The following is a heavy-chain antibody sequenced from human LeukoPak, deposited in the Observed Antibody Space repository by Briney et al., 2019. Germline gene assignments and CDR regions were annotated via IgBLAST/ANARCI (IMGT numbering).Heavy chain of an antibody. Sequence: ASVKVSCKASGYTFTNYTINWVRQAPGQGLEWMGWIDTNTGNPTYAQGFTGRFVFSLDTPVSTTYLQISSLKAEDTAFYYCARGYDTTGYFSYWGQGTLVTVSS. CDR2: IDTNTGNP. D-gene: IGHD3-22*01. CDR3: ARGYDTTGYFSY. V-gene: IGHV7-4-1*02. J-gene: IGHJ4*02. CDR1: GYTFTNYT.